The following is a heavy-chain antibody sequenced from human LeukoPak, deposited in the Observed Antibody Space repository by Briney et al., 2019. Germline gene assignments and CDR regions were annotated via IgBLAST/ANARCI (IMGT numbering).Heavy chain of an antibody. Sequence: GGSLRLSCAASGFTFSSSWMSWVRQAPGKVLEWVAIIKQDGTEKYYVDSVKGRFTISRDNAKNSLFLQMNSLRAADTAVYYCAREIVGGFNPGAYWGQGTLVTVSS. CDR2: IKQDGTEK. CDR3: AREIVGGFNPGAY. V-gene: IGHV3-7*05. D-gene: IGHD1-14*01. J-gene: IGHJ4*02. CDR1: GFTFSSSW.